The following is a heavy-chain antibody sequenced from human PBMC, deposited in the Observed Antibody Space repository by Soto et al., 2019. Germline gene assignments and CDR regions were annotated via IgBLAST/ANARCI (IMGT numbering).Heavy chain of an antibody. Sequence: ASVKVSCKASGYTFTSYYMHWVRQAPGQGLEWMGIINPSGGSTSYAQKFQGRVTMTRDTSTSTVYMELSSLRSEDTAVYYYARDGPIVVVPAVYYGMDVWGQGTTVTVSS. CDR1: GYTFTSYY. CDR2: INPSGGST. J-gene: IGHJ6*02. CDR3: ARDGPIVVVPAVYYGMDV. D-gene: IGHD2-2*01. V-gene: IGHV1-46*01.